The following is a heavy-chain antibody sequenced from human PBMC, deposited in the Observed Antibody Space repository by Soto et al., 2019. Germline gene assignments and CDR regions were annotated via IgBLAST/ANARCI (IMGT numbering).Heavy chain of an antibody. CDR1: GGSVSSSSYY. D-gene: IGHD1-7*01. V-gene: IGHV4-39*01. CDR3: AGTTSHQWYYMDV. Sequence: SETLSLTCTVSGGSVSSSSYYWGWIRQPPGKGLEWIGRIYYSGSTYYNPSLKSRVTISVDTSKNQFSLQLTSVTPEDTAVYYCAGTTSHQWYYMDVWGKGTTVTVSS. CDR2: IYYSGST. J-gene: IGHJ6*03.